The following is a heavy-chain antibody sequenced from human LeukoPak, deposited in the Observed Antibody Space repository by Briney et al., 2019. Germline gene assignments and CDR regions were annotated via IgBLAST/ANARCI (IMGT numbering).Heavy chain of an antibody. Sequence: GASVKVSCKASGYRFTSYDMHWVRPAAGQGLEWMGIINPSGGSTSYAQRFQGRVAMTRDTSTTTVYMEVNSLTSEDTAVYFCARDGPTAAPFDYWGQGTLVTVSS. CDR1: GYRFTSYD. V-gene: IGHV1-46*01. CDR3: ARDGPTAAPFDY. CDR2: INPSGGST. D-gene: IGHD2-2*01. J-gene: IGHJ4*02.